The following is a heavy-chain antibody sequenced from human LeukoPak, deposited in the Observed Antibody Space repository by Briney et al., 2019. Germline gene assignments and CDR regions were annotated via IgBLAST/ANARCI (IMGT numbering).Heavy chain of an antibody. Sequence: SVKVPCKASRGTFSSYAISWVRQAPGQGLEWMGGIIPIFGTANYAQKFQGRVTITTDESTSTAYMELSSLRSEDTAVYYCARVACSGGSCYFEYFQHWGQGTLVTVSS. D-gene: IGHD2-15*01. CDR3: ARVACSGGSCYFEYFQH. CDR1: RGTFSSYA. CDR2: IIPIFGTA. J-gene: IGHJ1*01. V-gene: IGHV1-69*05.